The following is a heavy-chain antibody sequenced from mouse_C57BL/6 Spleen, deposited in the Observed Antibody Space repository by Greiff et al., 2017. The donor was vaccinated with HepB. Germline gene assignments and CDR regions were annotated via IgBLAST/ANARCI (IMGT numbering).Heavy chain of an antibody. CDR1: GFTFSSYA. CDR2: ISDGGSYT. V-gene: IGHV5-4*01. CDR3: ARDFDSSSYGDFDY. J-gene: IGHJ2*01. D-gene: IGHD1-1*01. Sequence: EVKVVESGGGLVKPGGSLKLSCAASGFTFSSYAMSWVRQTPEKRLEWVATISDGGSYTYYPDNVKGRFTISRDNAKNNLYLQMSHLKSEDTAMYYCARDFDSSSYGDFDYWGQGTTRTVSS.